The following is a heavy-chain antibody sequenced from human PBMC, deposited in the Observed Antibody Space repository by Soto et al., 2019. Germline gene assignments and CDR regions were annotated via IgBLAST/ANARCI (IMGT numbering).Heavy chain of an antibody. CDR3: GREGGGVYCSGGSCYGRYFEF. J-gene: IGHJ4*02. D-gene: IGHD2-15*01. CDR1: GFTVSNNY. CDR2: IYSGGST. V-gene: IGHV3-53*01. Sequence: GGSLRLSCAASGFTVSNNYVSWVRQAPGKGLEWVSIIYSGGSTYYADPVQGRFTISRDNSKNTLFLQMSSLRAEDTAVYYCGREGGGVYCSGGSCYGRYFEFWGQGTRVTVSS.